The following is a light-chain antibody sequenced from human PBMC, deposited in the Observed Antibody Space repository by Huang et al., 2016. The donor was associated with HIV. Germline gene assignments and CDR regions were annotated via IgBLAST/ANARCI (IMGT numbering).Light chain of an antibody. Sequence: DIQMTQSPSSLSASVGDRVTITCRASQSISSYLNWYQQKPGKAPKLLIYAASSLQSGVPSRFSGRGSGTDFTLTISSLQPEDFATYYCQQSYSLLTFGGGTKVEIK. CDR2: AAS. CDR1: QSISSY. CDR3: QQSYSLLT. V-gene: IGKV1-39*01. J-gene: IGKJ4*01.